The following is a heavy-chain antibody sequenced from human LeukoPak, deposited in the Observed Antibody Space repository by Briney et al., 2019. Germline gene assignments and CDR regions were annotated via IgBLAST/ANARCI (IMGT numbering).Heavy chain of an antibody. CDR3: ATAVLYGGNDFDY. V-gene: IGHV1-2*02. CDR2: INPNSGVT. CDR1: GYTFTGYY. J-gene: IGHJ4*02. Sequence: ASVKVSCKASGYTFTGYYMQWVRQAPGQGLEWMGWINPNSGVTKFAQRFQGRVTMTRDTSTSTAYLDLSSLRSDDTAVYYCATAVLYGGNDFDYWGQGTLVTVSS. D-gene: IGHD5-12*01.